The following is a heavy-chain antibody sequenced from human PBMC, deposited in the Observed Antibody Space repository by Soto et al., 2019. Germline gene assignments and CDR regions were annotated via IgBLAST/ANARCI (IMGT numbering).Heavy chain of an antibody. CDR1: GDSVSSNSAA. Sequence: SQSLSLTCAISGDSVSSNSAAWTWIRQAPSRGLEWLGRTYYTSKRYNDYAVSVTSRITINPDTSKNRCSLQLNSVTPEDTVVYYCARESGIAAAGDFDYWGKGTLVTVS. D-gene: IGHD6-13*01. CDR3: ARESGIAAAGDFDY. J-gene: IGHJ4*02. V-gene: IGHV6-1*01. CDR2: TYYTSKRYN.